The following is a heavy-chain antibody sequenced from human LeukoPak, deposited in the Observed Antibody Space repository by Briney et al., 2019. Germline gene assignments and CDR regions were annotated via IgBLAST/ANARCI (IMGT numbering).Heavy chain of an antibody. V-gene: IGHV4-59*01. J-gene: IGHJ4*02. CDR2: IYYSGST. D-gene: IGHD2-15*01. Sequence: YPSETLSLTCTVSGGSISSYYWSWIRQPPGKGLEWIGYIYYSGSTNYNPSLKSRVTISVDTSKNQFSLKLSSVTAADTAVYYCARDLEGQRWQQLLGLWSQGTLVTVSS. CDR1: GGSISSYY. CDR3: ARDLEGQRWQQLLGL.